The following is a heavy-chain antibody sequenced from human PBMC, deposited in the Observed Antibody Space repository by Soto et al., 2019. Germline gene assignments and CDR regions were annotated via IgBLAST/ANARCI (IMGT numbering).Heavy chain of an antibody. Sequence: GGSLRLSCAASGFTFSSYAMSWVRQAPGKGLEWVSAISGSGGSTYYADSVKGRFTTSDVNAKNTLYLQMNSRRAEDTAVYYCAKGEGTSYNWNYSDYWGQGTLVTVSS. CDR3: AKGEGTSYNWNYSDY. D-gene: IGHD1-20*01. J-gene: IGHJ4*02. CDR2: ISGSGGST. CDR1: GFTFSSYA. V-gene: IGHV3-23*01.